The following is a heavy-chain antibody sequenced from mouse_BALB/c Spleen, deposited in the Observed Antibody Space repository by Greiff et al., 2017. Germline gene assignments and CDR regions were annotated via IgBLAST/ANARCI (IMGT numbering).Heavy chain of an antibody. Sequence: DLVKPGASVKLSCKASGYTFNSYWINWIKQRPGQGLEWIGRIAHGSGSTYYNEMFKGKATLTVDTSSSTAYIQLSSLSSEDSAVYFCAREGGYYGYFDVWGAGTTVTVSS. D-gene: IGHD2-2*01. CDR3: AREGGYYGYFDV. J-gene: IGHJ1*01. CDR1: GYTFNSYW. V-gene: IGHV1S41*01. CDR2: IAHGSGST.